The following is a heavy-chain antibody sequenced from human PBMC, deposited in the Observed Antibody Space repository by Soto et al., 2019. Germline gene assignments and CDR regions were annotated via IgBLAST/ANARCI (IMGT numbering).Heavy chain of an antibody. J-gene: IGHJ6*02. Sequence: QVQLVQSGAEVKKPGSSVKVSCKASGGTFSSYAISWVRQAPGQGLEWMGGIIPIFGTANYAQKFQGRVTMTADESTSTAYMELSSLRSEDTAVYYCAGEGYCSSTSRPRHYYGMDVWGQGTTVTVSS. CDR1: GGTFSSYA. V-gene: IGHV1-69*01. CDR3: AGEGYCSSTSRPRHYYGMDV. D-gene: IGHD2-2*01. CDR2: IIPIFGTA.